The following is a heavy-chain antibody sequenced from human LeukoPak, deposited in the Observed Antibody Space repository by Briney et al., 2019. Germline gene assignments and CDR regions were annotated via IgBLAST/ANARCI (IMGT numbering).Heavy chain of an antibody. D-gene: IGHD5-18*01. CDR3: ARGRYSYGYFPVY. V-gene: IGHV1-8*01. Sequence: ASVKVSCRASGYTFTSYDINWVRQATGQGLEWMGWMNPNSGNTGYAQKFQGRVTMTRNTSISTAYMELSSLRSEDTAVYYCARGRYSYGYFPVYWGQGTLVTVSS. CDR2: MNPNSGNT. CDR1: GYTFTSYD. J-gene: IGHJ4*02.